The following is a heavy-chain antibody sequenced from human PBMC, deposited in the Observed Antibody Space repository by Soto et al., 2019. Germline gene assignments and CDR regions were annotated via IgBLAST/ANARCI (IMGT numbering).Heavy chain of an antibody. Sequence: SETLSLTCAVYGGSFSGYYWSWIRQPPGKGLEWIGEINHSGSTNYNPSLKSRVTISVDTSKNQFSLKLSSVTAADTAVYYCARPYTTQQYYYHYMDVWGKGTTVTVSS. CDR3: ARPYTTQQYYYHYMDV. J-gene: IGHJ6*03. D-gene: IGHD1-1*01. CDR2: INHSGST. V-gene: IGHV4-34*01. CDR1: GGSFSGYY.